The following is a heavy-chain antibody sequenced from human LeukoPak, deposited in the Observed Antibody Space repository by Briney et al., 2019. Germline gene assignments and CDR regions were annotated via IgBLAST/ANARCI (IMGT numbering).Heavy chain of an antibody. Sequence: SETLSLTCAVYGGSFSGYYWSWIRQPPGKGLEWIGEINHSGSTNYNPSLKSRVTISVDTSKNQFSLKLSSVTAEDTAVYYCARDRNYPPSNWFDPWGQGTLVTVSS. CDR2: INHSGST. D-gene: IGHD1-14*01. V-gene: IGHV4-34*01. CDR1: GGSFSGYY. J-gene: IGHJ5*02. CDR3: ARDRNYPPSNWFDP.